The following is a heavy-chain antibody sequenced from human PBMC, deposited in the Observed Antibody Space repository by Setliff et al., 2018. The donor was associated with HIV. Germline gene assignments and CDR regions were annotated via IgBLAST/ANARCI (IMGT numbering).Heavy chain of an antibody. CDR2: IYYSGST. J-gene: IGHJ1*01. D-gene: IGHD6-13*01. CDR3: ARVPTSSWYVTTQRTKEYFYH. Sequence: TLSLTCTVSGGSISSGGYYWSWIRQHPGKGLEWIGYIYYSGSTYYNPSLKSRVTMSEDTSRNQFSLRLTSVTAADTAIYYCARVPTSSWYVTTQRTKEYFYHWGQGTLVTVSS. CDR1: GGSISSGGYY. V-gene: IGHV4-31*03.